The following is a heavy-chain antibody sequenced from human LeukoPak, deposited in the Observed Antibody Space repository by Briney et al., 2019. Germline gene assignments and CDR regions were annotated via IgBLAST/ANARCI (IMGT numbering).Heavy chain of an antibody. CDR3: TSGESIAVAGEADY. CDR2: ILPMFGPA. J-gene: IGHJ4*02. CDR1: GGSFSTYA. Sequence: GSSVKVSCKASGGSFSTYAISWVRQAPGQGLEWMGGILPMFGPANYAQKFQGRVTITADGSTSTVYMELSSLTSEDTAVYYCTSGESIAVAGEADYWGQGTLVTVSS. D-gene: IGHD6-19*01. V-gene: IGHV1-69*01.